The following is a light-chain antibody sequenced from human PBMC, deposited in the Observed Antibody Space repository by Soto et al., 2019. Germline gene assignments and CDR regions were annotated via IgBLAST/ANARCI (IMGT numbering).Light chain of an antibody. V-gene: IGKV1-9*01. CDR2: AAS. CDR1: QSISSY. Sequence: DIHVTHSQSSLSASVLYIVIITFRSSQSISSYLSWYQQKPGRAPKLLIYAASTLQSGVPSRLSGSGSGTEFTLTITSLQPEDFAAYYCQQLNSFPITFGQGTRLEIK. J-gene: IGKJ5*01. CDR3: QQLNSFPIT.